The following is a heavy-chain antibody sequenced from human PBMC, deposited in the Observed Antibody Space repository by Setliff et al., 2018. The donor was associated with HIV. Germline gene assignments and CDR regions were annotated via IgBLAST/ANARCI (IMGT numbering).Heavy chain of an antibody. J-gene: IGHJ3*02. CDR3: ARDRAGDAFDI. V-gene: IGHV1-18*01. CDR2: SSAYNGNT. CDR1: GYTFTTYG. Sequence: GASVKVSCKASGYTFTTYGINWVRQAPGQGLEWMGWSSAYNGNTNYAQKLQGRVTMTTDTSTSTAYMELRSLRSGDTAVYYCARDRAGDAFDIWGQGTMVTVSS. D-gene: IGHD3-10*01.